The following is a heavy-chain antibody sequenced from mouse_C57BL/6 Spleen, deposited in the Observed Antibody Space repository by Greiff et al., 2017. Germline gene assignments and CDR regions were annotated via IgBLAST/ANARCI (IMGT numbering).Heavy chain of an antibody. CDR1: GYAFSSYW. D-gene: IGHD1-1*01. CDR2: IYPGDGDT. Sequence: QVQLQQSGAELVKPGASVKISCKASGYAFSSYWMNWVKQRPGKGLEWIGQIYPGDGDTNYNGKFKGKATLTADKSSSTAYMQLSSLTSEDSAVYFCARDYGSSYWYSDVWGTGTTVTVAS. V-gene: IGHV1-80*01. CDR3: ARDYGSSYWYSDV. J-gene: IGHJ1*03.